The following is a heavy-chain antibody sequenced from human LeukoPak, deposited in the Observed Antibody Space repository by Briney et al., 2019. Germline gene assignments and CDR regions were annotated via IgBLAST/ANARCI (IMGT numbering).Heavy chain of an antibody. CDR3: AREVYDYPMYYFDY. Sequence: GGSLRLSCAASGFTFSDYGMHWVRQAPGKGLEWVSSISSSSSYIYYADSVKGRFTISRDNAKNSLYLQMNSLRAEDTAVYYCAREVYDYPMYYFDYWGQGTLVTVSS. V-gene: IGHV3-21*01. CDR2: ISSSSSYI. CDR1: GFTFSDYG. J-gene: IGHJ4*02. D-gene: IGHD4-11*01.